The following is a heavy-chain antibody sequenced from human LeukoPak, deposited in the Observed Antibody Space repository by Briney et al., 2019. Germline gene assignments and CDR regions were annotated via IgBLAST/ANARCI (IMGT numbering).Heavy chain of an antibody. CDR3: ARERWGDAFDI. V-gene: IGHV3-30*02. CDR2: IRYDGRNK. Sequence: GGSLRLSCAAPGFTFRSYGMHWVRQAPGKGLEWVSFIRYDGRNKYYTDSVKGRFSISRDNSRNTLYLQMNSLRTEDTAVYYCARERWGDAFDIWGQGTLVTVSS. J-gene: IGHJ3*02. CDR1: GFTFRSYG. D-gene: IGHD3-16*01.